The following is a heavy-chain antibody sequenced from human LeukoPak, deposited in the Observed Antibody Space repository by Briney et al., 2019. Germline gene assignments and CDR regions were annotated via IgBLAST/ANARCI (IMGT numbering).Heavy chain of an antibody. CDR2: ISAYNGNT. J-gene: IGHJ4*02. Sequence: ASVKVSCKASGYTFTSYYMHWVRQAPGQGLEWMGWISAYNGNTNYAQKLQGRVTMTTDTSTSTAYMELRSLRSDDTAVYYCARDLQRIQLTTVGGSCHDYWGQGTLVTVSS. V-gene: IGHV1-18*04. CDR1: GYTFTSYY. CDR3: ARDLQRIQLTTVGGSCHDY. D-gene: IGHD5-18*01.